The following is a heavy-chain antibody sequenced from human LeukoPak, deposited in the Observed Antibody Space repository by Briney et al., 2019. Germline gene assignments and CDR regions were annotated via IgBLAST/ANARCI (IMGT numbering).Heavy chain of an antibody. J-gene: IGHJ4*02. CDR3: AKDKGMTTYYFDY. D-gene: IGHD4-17*01. V-gene: IGHV3-48*04. CDR1: GFTFSNAW. CDR2: TSSSSSTI. Sequence: GGSLRLSCAASGFTFSNAWMNWVRQAPGKGLEWVSYTSSSSSTIYYSDSLKGRFTISRDNAKNSLYLQMNSLRAEDTAVYYCAKDKGMTTYYFDYWGQGTLVTVSS.